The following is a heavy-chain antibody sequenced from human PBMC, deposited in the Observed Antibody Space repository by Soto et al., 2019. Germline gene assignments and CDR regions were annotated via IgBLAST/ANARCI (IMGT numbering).Heavy chain of an antibody. Sequence: GGSLRLSCAASGFTFSSYGMSWVRQAPGKGLEWVSSISGGGGSTYYADSVKGRFTISRDNSKNTLYLQVSSLRAEDTAVYYCANRNDYGSGSYFPFDHWGQGTLVTVSS. CDR1: GFTFSSYG. CDR2: ISGGGGST. CDR3: ANRNDYGSGSYFPFDH. J-gene: IGHJ4*02. V-gene: IGHV3-23*01. D-gene: IGHD3-10*01.